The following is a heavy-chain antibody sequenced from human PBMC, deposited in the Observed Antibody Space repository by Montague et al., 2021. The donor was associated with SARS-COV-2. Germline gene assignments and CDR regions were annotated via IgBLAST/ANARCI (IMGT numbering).Heavy chain of an antibody. V-gene: IGHV4-34*01. J-gene: IGHJ4*02. CDR3: VVVPLEPRGRGFDY. CDR1: GGSFSGYC. CDR2: INHSGST. Sequence: SETLSLTCAVYGGSFSGYCWNWIRQPPGKGLEWIGEINHSGSTNYNPSLKSRVTISVETSKNQFSLKLSSVTAADTAVYYCVVVPLEPRGRGFDYWGQGTLVTVSS. D-gene: IGHD1-1*01.